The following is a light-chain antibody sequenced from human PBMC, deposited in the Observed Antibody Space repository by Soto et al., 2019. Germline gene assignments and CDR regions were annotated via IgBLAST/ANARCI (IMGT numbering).Light chain of an antibody. CDR1: QSVSSD. V-gene: IGKV3-11*01. CDR2: DAS. J-gene: IGKJ5*01. CDR3: QQRSNWPPIT. Sequence: EIVLTQSPSTLTLSPEERATLSCRASQSVSSDLSWYQQKPGRAPSLLIYDASNRATGIPASFSGSGSGTDFTLTVSSLEPEDFAVYYCQQRSNWPPITFGQGTRLEIK.